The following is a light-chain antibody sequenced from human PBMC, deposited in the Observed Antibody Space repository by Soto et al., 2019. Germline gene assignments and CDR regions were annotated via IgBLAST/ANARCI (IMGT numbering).Light chain of an antibody. CDR2: EVS. CDR3: CSYAGSSTPYV. V-gene: IGLV2-23*02. J-gene: IGLJ1*01. Sequence: QSVLTQPASVSGSPGQSITISCTGTSSDVGSYNLVSWYQQHPGKAPKLMIYEVSKRPSGVSNRFSGSKSGNTASLTISGLQAEDEADYYCCSYAGSSTPYVVGTGTKVTVL. CDR1: SSDVGSYNL.